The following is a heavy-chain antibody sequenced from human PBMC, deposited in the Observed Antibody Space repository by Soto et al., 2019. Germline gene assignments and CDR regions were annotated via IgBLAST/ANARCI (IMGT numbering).Heavy chain of an antibody. J-gene: IGHJ4*02. V-gene: IGHV3-9*01. Sequence: PGGSLRLSCAASGFTFDDYAMHWVRQAPGKGLEWVSGISWNSGSIGYADSVKGRFTISRDNAKNSLYLQMNSLRAEDTALYYFAKATSSYDFWSGYPGTSFDYWGQGTLVTVS. CDR1: GFTFDDYA. CDR3: AKATSSYDFWSGYPGTSFDY. D-gene: IGHD3-3*01. CDR2: ISWNSGSI.